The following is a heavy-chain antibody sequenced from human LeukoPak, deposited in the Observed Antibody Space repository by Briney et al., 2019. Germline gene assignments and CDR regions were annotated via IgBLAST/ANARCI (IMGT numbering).Heavy chain of an antibody. CDR2: SKNDGSST. D-gene: IGHD2-8*01. CDR1: GVTSGFTFSSRW. CDR3: HPLAYASN. V-gene: IGHV3-74*01. Sequence: GGSLRLSCAVSGVTSGFTFSSRWMHWVRQAPGKGLEWVSVSKNDGSSTNYADSVKGRFTVSRDNAQNTVYLQMNSLRVEDTAIYYCHPLAYASNWGQGTLVSVSS. J-gene: IGHJ4*02.